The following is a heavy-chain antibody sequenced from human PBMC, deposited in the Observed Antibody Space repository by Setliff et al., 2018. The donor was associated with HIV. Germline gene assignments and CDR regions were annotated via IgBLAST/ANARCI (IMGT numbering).Heavy chain of an antibody. D-gene: IGHD1-26*01. V-gene: IGHV4-39*01. CDR1: GDSIISSRNF. CDR2: IHSSGST. Sequence: SETLSLTCTVSGDSIISSRNFWGWIRQPPGKGLEWIGNIHSSGSTYYNPPLKSRVFISVDLSINQFSLKLHSVTAADTAVYYCASGEDSGTYGEPYDSWGQGALVTVSS. J-gene: IGHJ4*02. CDR3: ASGEDSGTYGEPYDS.